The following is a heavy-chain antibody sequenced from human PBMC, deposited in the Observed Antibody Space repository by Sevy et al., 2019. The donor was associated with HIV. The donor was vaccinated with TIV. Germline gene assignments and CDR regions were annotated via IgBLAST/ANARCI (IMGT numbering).Heavy chain of an antibody. V-gene: IGHV1-46*03. CDR2: INPGGGST. Sequence: ASVKVSCKASGYTFTNYYIHWVRQAPAQGLQWMGVINPGGGSTTYAQSFQGRVAVTRDTSTSTVYMELKSLRSEDTAVYFCASESGGGGYSDFWGQGTLVTVSS. J-gene: IGHJ4*02. D-gene: IGHD3-16*01. CDR1: GYTFTNYY. CDR3: ASESGGGGYSDF.